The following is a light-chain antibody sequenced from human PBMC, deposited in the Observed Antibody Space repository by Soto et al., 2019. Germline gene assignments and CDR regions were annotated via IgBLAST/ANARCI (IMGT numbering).Light chain of an antibody. CDR3: QQTYNTPWT. Sequence: DIQMTQSPSSLSASVGDRVTITCRASQSVTDYLNWYQQKPGKAPKVLIYAASSLRSGVPSRFSGSGSGTDFTLTISDLQPEDFATYYCQQTYNTPWTFGLGTKVDIK. CDR2: AAS. J-gene: IGKJ1*01. V-gene: IGKV1-39*01. CDR1: QSVTDY.